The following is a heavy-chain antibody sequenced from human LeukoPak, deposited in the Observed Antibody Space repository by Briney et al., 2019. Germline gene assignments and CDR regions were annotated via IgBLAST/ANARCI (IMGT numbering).Heavy chain of an antibody. J-gene: IGHJ4*02. CDR3: ARQRYFDWLPDY. CDR2: MYYSGST. D-gene: IGHD3-9*01. V-gene: IGHV4-39*01. CDR1: GGSISSSNYY. Sequence: PSETLSLTCTVSGGSISSSNYYWGWIRQSPGKGLEWIGSMYYSGSTYYNPSLKSRVTISADTSKNQFSLKLSSVTAADTAVYYCARQRYFDWLPDYWGQGTLVTVSS.